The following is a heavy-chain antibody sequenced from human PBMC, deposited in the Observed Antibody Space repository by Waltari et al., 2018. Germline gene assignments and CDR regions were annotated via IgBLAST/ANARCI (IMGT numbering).Heavy chain of an antibody. CDR1: GFSFDNFY. D-gene: IGHD2-2*01. CDR2: ISTTGATT. J-gene: IGHJ1*01. CDR3: ATYGQSPRNDQ. Sequence: LLESGGGLEQPGGFLRLSCAASGFSFDNFYMTWVRQAPGKGLEWVSAISTTGATTYYADSVKGRFTISRDNFKNILYLQMNSLRAEDTAVYYCATYGQSPRNDQWGQGTQLTVSS. V-gene: IGHV3-23*01.